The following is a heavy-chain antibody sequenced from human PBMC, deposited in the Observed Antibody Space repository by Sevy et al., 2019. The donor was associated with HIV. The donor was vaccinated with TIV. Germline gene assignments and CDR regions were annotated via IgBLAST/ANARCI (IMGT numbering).Heavy chain of an antibody. CDR2: ISGSGGST. J-gene: IGHJ4*02. V-gene: IGHV3-23*01. D-gene: IGHD3-9*01. Sequence: GGSLRLSCAASGFTFSSYAMSWVRQAPGKGLEWVSAISGSGGSTYYADSVKGRFTISRDNSKNTLYLQMNSLGAEDTAVYYCAKCHILTGYLPFDYWGQGTLVTVSS. CDR1: GFTFSSYA. CDR3: AKCHILTGYLPFDY.